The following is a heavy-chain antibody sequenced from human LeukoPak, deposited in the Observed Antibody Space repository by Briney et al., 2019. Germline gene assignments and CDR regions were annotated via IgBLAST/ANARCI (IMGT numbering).Heavy chain of an antibody. CDR2: ISYGGGNK. Sequence: PGGSLRLSCAASGFTFSSYGMHWVRQAPGKGLEWVAVISYGGGNKYYADSVKGRFTISRDNSKNTLYLQMNSLTAEDTALYYCAQVMGVRGAPSDYWGQGTLVTVSS. CDR3: AQVMGVRGAPSDY. J-gene: IGHJ4*02. V-gene: IGHV3-30*03. D-gene: IGHD3-10*01. CDR1: GFTFSSYG.